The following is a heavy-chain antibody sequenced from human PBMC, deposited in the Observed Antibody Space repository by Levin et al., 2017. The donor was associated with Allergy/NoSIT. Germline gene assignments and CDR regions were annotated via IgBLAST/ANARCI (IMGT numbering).Heavy chain of an antibody. V-gene: IGHV5-51*01. CDR1: GYSFTSYW. CDR3: ARRGTRDYYYYMDG. D-gene: IGHD1-1*01. CDR2: IYPGDSDT. J-gene: IGHJ6*03. Sequence: LGESLKISCQGSGYSFTSYWIGWVRQMPGKGLEWMGIIYPGDSDTRYSPSFQGQVTISADKSISTAYLQWRSLKASDTAIYYCARRGTRDYYYYMDGWGKGTTVTVSS.